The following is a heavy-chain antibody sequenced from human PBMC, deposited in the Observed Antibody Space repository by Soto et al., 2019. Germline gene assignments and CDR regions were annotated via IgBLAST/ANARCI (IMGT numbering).Heavy chain of an antibody. D-gene: IGHD6-13*01. CDR3: ARHPERIAQIGWFDP. Sequence: EVQLVESGGGLVQPGGSLRLSCAASGFTFSSYSMNWVRQAPGKGLEWVSYISSSSSTIYYADSVKGRFTISRDNAXXSLYLQMNSLRAEDTAVYYCARHPERIAQIGWFDPWGQGTLVPVSS. V-gene: IGHV3-48*01. J-gene: IGHJ5*02. CDR1: GFTFSSYS. CDR2: ISSSSSTI.